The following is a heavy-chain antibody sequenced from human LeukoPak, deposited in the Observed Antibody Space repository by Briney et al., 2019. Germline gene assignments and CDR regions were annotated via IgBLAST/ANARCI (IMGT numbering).Heavy chain of an antibody. V-gene: IGHV1-69*06. Sequence: ASVKVSCKASGGTFSSYAISWVRQAPGQGLEWMGGIIPIFGTANYAQKFQGRVTITADKSTSTAYMELSSLRSEDTPVYYCAGAYDKPPETLSYYYYYYGMDVWGKGTTVTVSS. CDR1: GGTFSSYA. CDR2: IIPIFGTA. CDR3: AGAYDKPPETLSYYYYYYGMDV. D-gene: IGHD3-22*01. J-gene: IGHJ6*04.